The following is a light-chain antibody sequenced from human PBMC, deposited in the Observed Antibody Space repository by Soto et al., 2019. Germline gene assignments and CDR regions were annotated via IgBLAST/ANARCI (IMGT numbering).Light chain of an antibody. CDR3: QQRGGWPRT. Sequence: EIVLTQSPATLSLSPGERATLSCRASQSFSNNLAWYQKKPGQAPRLLIYDSSTRATGIQPRFSGSGSGTAFTLTISSLEPADFAVYYCQQRGGWPRTFGQGTKVEIK. CDR1: QSFSNN. CDR2: DSS. J-gene: IGKJ1*01. V-gene: IGKV3-11*01.